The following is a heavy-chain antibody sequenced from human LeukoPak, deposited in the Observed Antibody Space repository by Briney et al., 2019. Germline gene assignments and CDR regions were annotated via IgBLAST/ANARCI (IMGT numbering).Heavy chain of an antibody. V-gene: IGHV3-33*01. J-gene: IGHJ3*02. CDR3: ARSPVGAAGAFDI. D-gene: IGHD1-26*01. CDR1: GFTFSSYG. Sequence: GSLRLSCAASGFTFSSYGMHWVREAPGKGLEWVAVIWYDGSNKYYADSVKGRFTISRDNSKNTLYLQMNSLRAEDTAVYYCARSPVGAAGAFDIWGQGTVVTVSS. CDR2: IWYDGSNK.